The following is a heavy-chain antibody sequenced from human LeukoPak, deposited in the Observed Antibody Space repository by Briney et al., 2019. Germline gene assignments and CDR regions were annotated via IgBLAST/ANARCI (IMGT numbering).Heavy chain of an antibody. CDR1: GYTFTGYY. V-gene: IGHV1-2*02. Sequence: ASVKVSCKASGYTFTGYYIHWVRQAPGQGLEWMGWINPNSGDTKNAQKFQGRVTMTRDTSIGTAYMELSRLRSDDTAVYYCARIETYSTSWYHFDYWGQGTLVTVSS. CDR3: ARIETYSTSWYHFDY. D-gene: IGHD2/OR15-2a*01. CDR2: INPNSGDT. J-gene: IGHJ4*02.